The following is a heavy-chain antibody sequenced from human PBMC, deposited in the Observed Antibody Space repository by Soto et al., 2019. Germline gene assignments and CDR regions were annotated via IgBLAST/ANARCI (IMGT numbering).Heavy chain of an antibody. CDR3: LVYYYASRAYPY. CDR2: IKEDGSEK. Sequence: XVSLRLSCAASGFTFSSYWMSWVRQAPGKGLEWVANIKEDGSEKLYVDSVRGRFTISRDNAKNSLFLQMNSVRAEDTAVYYCLVYYYASRAYPYWGQGTLVTVSS. CDR1: GFTFSSYW. J-gene: IGHJ4*02. V-gene: IGHV3-7*01. D-gene: IGHD3-22*01.